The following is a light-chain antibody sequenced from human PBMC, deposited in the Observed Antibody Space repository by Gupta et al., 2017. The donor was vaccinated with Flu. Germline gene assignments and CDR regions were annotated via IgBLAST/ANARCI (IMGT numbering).Light chain of an antibody. Sequence: QSALPQPASVTGSPGQSITISCTGTSSDVGSYNLVSWYQQHPGNAPKLMIYEGSKRPAGVSNRFSGSKSGNTASLTISGLQDEDEADYYCCSYAGSSSWVFGGGTKLTVL. CDR3: CSYAGSSSWV. CDR2: EGS. CDR1: SSDVGSYNL. V-gene: IGLV2-23*01. J-gene: IGLJ3*02.